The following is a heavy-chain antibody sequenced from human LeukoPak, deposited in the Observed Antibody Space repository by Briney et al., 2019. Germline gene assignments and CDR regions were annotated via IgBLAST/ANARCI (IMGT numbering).Heavy chain of an antibody. Sequence: GGSLRLSCSVYAITLNNSGMTRVSQAPGNGLEWVSGIRDRGGSTKYADSVKGRFTISRDNPKNTLYRQMNSLRAEDTAVYFCAKRGVVIRVILVGFHKEAYYFESWGQGALVTVSS. J-gene: IGHJ4*02. CDR1: AITLNNSG. CDR3: AKRGVVIRVILVGFHKEAYYFES. D-gene: IGHD3/OR15-3a*01. CDR2: IRDRGGST. V-gene: IGHV3-23*01.